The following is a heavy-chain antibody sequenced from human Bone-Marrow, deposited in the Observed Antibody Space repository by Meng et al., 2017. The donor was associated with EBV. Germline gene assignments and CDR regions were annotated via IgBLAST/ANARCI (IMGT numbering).Heavy chain of an antibody. CDR1: GGSIRSSSYY. Sequence: LQSPGTCTVTPSATRSSTCTGSGGSIRSSSYYWGWIRQSPGKGLEWIGSIYYSGSTYYNPSLKSRVTISVDTSKNQFSLKLSSVTAADTAVYYCARYYYDSSGRFFDYWGQGTLVTISS. V-gene: IGHV4-39*07. CDR3: ARYYYDSSGRFFDY. J-gene: IGHJ4*02. D-gene: IGHD3-22*01. CDR2: IYYSGST.